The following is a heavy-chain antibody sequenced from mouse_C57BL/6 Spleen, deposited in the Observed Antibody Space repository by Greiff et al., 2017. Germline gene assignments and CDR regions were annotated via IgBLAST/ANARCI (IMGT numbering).Heavy chain of an antibody. V-gene: IGHV1-69*01. CDR3: ARRLPYYAMDY. CDR2: IDPSDSYT. Sequence: VKQSCKASGYTFTSYWMHWVKQRPGQGLEWIGEIDPSDSYTNYNQKFKGKSTLTVDKSSSTAYMQLSSLTSEDSAVYYCARRLPYYAMDYWGQGTSVTVSS. J-gene: IGHJ4*01. CDR1: GYTFTSYW.